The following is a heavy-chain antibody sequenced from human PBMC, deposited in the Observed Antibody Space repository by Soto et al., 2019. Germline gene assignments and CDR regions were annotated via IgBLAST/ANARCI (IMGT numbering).Heavy chain of an antibody. D-gene: IGHD1-1*01. CDR2: ISAHNGNT. CDR3: ARGRYGDY. Sequence: QVHLVQSGAEVKKPGASVKVSCKGSGYAFTTYGTTWVRQAPGQGLEWMGWISAHNGNTNYAQKLQGRVTVTRDTSTSTAYMELRSLRSDDTAVYYCARGRYGDYWGQGALVTVSS. CDR1: GYAFTTYG. J-gene: IGHJ4*02. V-gene: IGHV1-18*01.